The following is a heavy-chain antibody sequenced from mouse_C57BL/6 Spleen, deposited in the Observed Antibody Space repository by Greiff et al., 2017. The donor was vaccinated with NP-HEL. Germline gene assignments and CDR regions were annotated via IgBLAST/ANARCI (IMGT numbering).Heavy chain of an antibody. CDR2: IDPENGDT. CDR3: TKGLGDY. V-gene: IGHV14-4*01. Sequence: EVKLMESGAELVRPGASVKLSCTASGFNIKDDYMHWVKQRPEQGLEWIGWIDPENGDTEYASKFQGKATITADTSSNTAYLQLSSLASEDTAVYYWTKGLGDYWGQGTSVTVSS. CDR1: GFNIKDDY. D-gene: IGHD4-1*01. J-gene: IGHJ4*01.